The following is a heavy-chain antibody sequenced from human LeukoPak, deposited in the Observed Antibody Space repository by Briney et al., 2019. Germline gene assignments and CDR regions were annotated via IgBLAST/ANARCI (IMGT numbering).Heavy chain of an antibody. Sequence: SETLSLTCTVSGGSISSSSYYWGWIRQPPGKGLEWIGYIYYSGSTNYNPSLKSRVTISVDTSKNQFSLKLSSVTAADTAVYYCARTNDYGVALDYWGQGTLVTVSS. CDR3: ARTNDYGVALDY. CDR2: IYYSGST. D-gene: IGHD4-17*01. J-gene: IGHJ4*02. V-gene: IGHV4-61*05. CDR1: GGSISSSSYY.